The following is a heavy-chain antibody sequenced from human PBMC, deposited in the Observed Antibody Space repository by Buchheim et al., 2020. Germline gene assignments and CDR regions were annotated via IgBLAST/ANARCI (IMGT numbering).Heavy chain of an antibody. CDR2: IWYAGNNK. D-gene: IGHD6-19*01. Sequence: QVQLVESGGGVVQPWTSLRLSCVASGFTFWDSAMHWVRQAPGKGLEWVAMIWYAGNNKYYADSVKGRFTVSRDNSKNMLYLQMNSVGVEDTAVYYCARDPPQSGWSFAAWGKGTL. CDR1: GFTFWDSA. V-gene: IGHV3-33*01. CDR3: ARDPPQSGWSFAA. J-gene: IGHJ5*02.